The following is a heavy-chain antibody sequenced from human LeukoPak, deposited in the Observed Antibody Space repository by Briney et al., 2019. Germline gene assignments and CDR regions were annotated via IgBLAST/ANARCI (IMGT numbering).Heavy chain of an antibody. CDR3: ARVLRYCSGGNCYSGGLGYMDV. Sequence: GGSLRLSCTASGFTFNDCTMHWVRQAPGKGLEWVSLISWDGGNTYYVDSVKGRFTISRDNAKNSLFLQMNSLRAEDTAVYYCARVLRYCSGGNCYSGGLGYMDVWGKGTTVTISS. CDR2: ISWDGGNT. CDR1: GFTFNDCT. V-gene: IGHV3-43*01. J-gene: IGHJ6*03. D-gene: IGHD2-15*01.